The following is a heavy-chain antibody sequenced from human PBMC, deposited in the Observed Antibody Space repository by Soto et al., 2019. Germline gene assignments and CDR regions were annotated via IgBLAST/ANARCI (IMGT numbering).Heavy chain of an antibody. CDR2: IKEDGSEK. D-gene: IGHD3-22*01. CDR1: GFLISANA. V-gene: IGHV3-7*03. Sequence: GGSLRLSCAASGFLISANATSWVRQAPGKGLEWVANIKEDGSEKYYVDSVKGRFTISRDNAKYSVYLQMNSLRAEDTAVYYCARAWSYYDNSGYSDYWGQGTLVTVSS. CDR3: ARAWSYYDNSGYSDY. J-gene: IGHJ4*02.